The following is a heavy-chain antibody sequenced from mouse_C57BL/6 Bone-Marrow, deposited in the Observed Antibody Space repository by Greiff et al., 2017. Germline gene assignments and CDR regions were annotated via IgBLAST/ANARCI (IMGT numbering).Heavy chain of an antibody. V-gene: IGHV1-69*01. CDR1: GYTFTSYW. CDR2: IDPSDSYT. J-gene: IGHJ2*01. Sequence: QVQLQQPGAELVMPGASVKLSCKASGYTFTSYWMHWVKQRPGQGLEWIGEIDPSDSYTNYNQKFKGKSTLTVDKSSSTAYMQLSSLTSEDSAVYYCARSYYSNYGLTFYFDYWGQGTTLTVSS. CDR3: ARSYYSNYGLTFYFDY. D-gene: IGHD2-5*01.